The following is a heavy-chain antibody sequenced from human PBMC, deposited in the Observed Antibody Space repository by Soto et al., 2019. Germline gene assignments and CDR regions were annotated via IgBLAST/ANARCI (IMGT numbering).Heavy chain of an antibody. D-gene: IGHD6-19*01. V-gene: IGHV1-18*01. CDR2: SSAYNGNT. J-gene: IGHJ4*02. CDR1: GYTFISYG. CDR3: ARGGRLVRWYFDY. Sequence: GASVKVSCTASGYTFISYGISWGRQAPGQGLEWMGWSSAYNGNTNYAQKLQGRVTMTTDKSTSKAYMELRSLTSDDTAAYYCARGGRLVRWYFDYWGQGTLVTVS.